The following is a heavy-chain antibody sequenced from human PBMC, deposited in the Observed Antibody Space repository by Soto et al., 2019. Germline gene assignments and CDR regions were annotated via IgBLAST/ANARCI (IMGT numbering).Heavy chain of an antibody. Sequence: GGSLRLSCAASGFTFSIYAMSCVRQTPRKGLEWVSGMSGGGDSTYYADSVKGRFTISRDNSKNTVYLHMNSLRAEGTAVYYCAKHRSVGGDSAIYSSMDYWGLGLLVTVSS. CDR1: GFTFSIYA. CDR2: MSGGGDST. D-gene: IGHD2-21*01. CDR3: AKHRSVGGDSAIYSSMDY. J-gene: IGHJ4*02. V-gene: IGHV3-23*01.